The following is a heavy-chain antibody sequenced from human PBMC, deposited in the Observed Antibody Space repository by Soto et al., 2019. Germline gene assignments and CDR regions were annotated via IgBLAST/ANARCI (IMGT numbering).Heavy chain of an antibody. CDR1: GSTFGDYA. D-gene: IGHD3-22*01. CDR2: ISWNSAAI. V-gene: IGHV3-9*01. Sequence: HPGGSLRLFCAASGSTFGDYAMHWVRQAPGKGLEWVSGISWNSAAIGYADSVRGRFSISRDNAKNSLYLQMNSLRAEDTALYYCAKGPYDSSGYYNFDYWGQGTLVTVS. J-gene: IGHJ4*02. CDR3: AKGPYDSSGYYNFDY.